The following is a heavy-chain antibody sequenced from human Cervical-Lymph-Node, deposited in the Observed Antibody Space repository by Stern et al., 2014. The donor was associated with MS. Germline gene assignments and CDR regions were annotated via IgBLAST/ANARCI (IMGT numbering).Heavy chain of an antibody. D-gene: IGHD3-22*01. J-gene: IGHJ4*02. Sequence: QLVESGPEVKKPGTSVKVSCKASGFTFTSSAMQWVRQARGQRLEWIGWIVVGSGNTNYAQKFQERVTITRDMSTSTAYMELSSLRSEDTAVYYCAADRSSGYYFHFDYWGQGTLVTVSS. CDR3: AADRSSGYYFHFDY. CDR1: GFTFTSSA. CDR2: IVVGSGNT. V-gene: IGHV1-58*02.